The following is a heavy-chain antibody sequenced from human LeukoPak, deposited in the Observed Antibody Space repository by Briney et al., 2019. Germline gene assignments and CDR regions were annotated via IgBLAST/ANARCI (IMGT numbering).Heavy chain of an antibody. Sequence: GESLKISCKGSGYSFTSYWIGWVRQMPGKGLECMGIIYPGDSDTRYSPSFQGQVTISADKSISTAYLQWCSLKASDTAMYYCARPREGGSGSYRTADAFDIWGQGTLVTVS. CDR2: IYPGDSDT. D-gene: IGHD3-10*01. V-gene: IGHV5-51*01. CDR3: ARPREGGSGSYRTADAFDI. J-gene: IGHJ3*02. CDR1: GYSFTSYW.